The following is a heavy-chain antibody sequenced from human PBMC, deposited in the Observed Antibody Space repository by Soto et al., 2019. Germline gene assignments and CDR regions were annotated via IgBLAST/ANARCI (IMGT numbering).Heavy chain of an antibody. CDR1: GFTFSSYW. Sequence: GGSLRLSCAASGFTFSSYWMHWVRQAPGKGLVWVSRINSDGSSTSYADSVKGRFTISRDNAKNTLYLQMNSLRAEDTAVYYCARALLDYYDSSDDYFDYWGQGTLVTVS. CDR3: ARALLDYYDSSDDYFDY. V-gene: IGHV3-74*01. CDR2: INSDGSST. D-gene: IGHD3-22*01. J-gene: IGHJ4*02.